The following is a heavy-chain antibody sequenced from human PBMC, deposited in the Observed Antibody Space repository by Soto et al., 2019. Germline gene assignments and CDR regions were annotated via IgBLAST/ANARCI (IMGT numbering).Heavy chain of an antibody. V-gene: IGHV1-8*02. CDR3: ARGSPGPVDH. D-gene: IGHD3-10*01. J-gene: IGHJ4*02. CDR2: MNPYSGYT. Sequence: QVQLVQSGAEVRKPGASVKVSCKASGYTFTNFHFNWVRQATGQGLEWIGWMNPYSGYTGYAQNFQGRVTMTRDTSINTAYMEMTSLTSDDTAVYYCARGSPGPVDHWGQGTPVTVSS. CDR1: GYTFTNFH.